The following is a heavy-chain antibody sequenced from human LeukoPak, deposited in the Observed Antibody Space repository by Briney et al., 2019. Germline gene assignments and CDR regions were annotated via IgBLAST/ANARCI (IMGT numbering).Heavy chain of an antibody. D-gene: IGHD3-22*01. CDR2: LYSGGST. V-gene: IGHV3-66*01. CDR3: ARDRYWAESSDSSDYYWGVFDY. Sequence: GGSLRLSCAASGFTVSSNYMNWVRQAPGKGLEWISLLYSGGSTYYAASVEGRFTISRDSSKNTVSLQMNNLKVEDTAVYYCARDRYWAESSDSSDYYWGVFDYWGQGTLVTVSS. J-gene: IGHJ4*02. CDR1: GFTVSSNY.